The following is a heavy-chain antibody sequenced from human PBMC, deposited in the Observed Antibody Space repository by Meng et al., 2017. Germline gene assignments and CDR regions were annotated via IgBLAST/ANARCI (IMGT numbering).Heavy chain of an antibody. CDR3: ARDGPVWGY. V-gene: IGHV1-18*01. CDR2: T. D-gene: IGHD3/OR15-3a*01. J-gene: IGHJ4*02. Sequence: TNYAQKFQGRVTMTTETSTSTAYMELRSLRPDDTALYYCARDGPVWGYWGQGTLVTVSS.